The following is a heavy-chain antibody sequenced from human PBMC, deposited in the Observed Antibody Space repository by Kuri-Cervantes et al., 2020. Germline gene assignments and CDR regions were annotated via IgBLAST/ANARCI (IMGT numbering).Heavy chain of an antibody. D-gene: IGHD1-1*01. CDR2: IISKANSYAT. V-gene: IGHV3-73*01. CDR3: TRPPETGTVILRSAEDY. CDR1: GFPFSGSA. Sequence: GESLQISFSASGFPFSGSAMHWVRQASGKGLEWFVRIISKANSYATAYAASVKGRFTISRDDSKNTAYLQMNSLKTEDTAVYYCTRPPETGTVILRSAEDYWGQGTLVTVSS. J-gene: IGHJ4*02.